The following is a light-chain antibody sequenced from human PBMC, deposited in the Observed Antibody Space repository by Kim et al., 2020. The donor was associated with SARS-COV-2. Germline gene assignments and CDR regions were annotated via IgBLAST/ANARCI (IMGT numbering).Light chain of an antibody. CDR3: CSYAGSSTHVV. J-gene: IGLJ2*01. Sequence: QSITISCTGTSSDVGGYNLVSWYQQHPGKATKLMIYEGSKRPSGVSNRFSGSKSGNTASLTISGLQAEDEADYYCCSYAGSSTHVVFGGGTQLTVL. CDR1: SSDVGGYNL. V-gene: IGLV2-23*01. CDR2: EGS.